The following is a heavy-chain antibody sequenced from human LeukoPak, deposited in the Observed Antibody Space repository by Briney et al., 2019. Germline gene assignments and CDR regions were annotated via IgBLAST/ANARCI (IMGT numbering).Heavy chain of an antibody. V-gene: IGHV1-8*03. Sequence: GASVKVSCKASGYTFTSYDINWVRQATGQGLEWMGWMNPNSGNTGYAQKFQGRVTITRNTSISTAYMELSSLRSEDTAVYYCARWGAAAGQRTGYFDYWGQGTLVTVSS. J-gene: IGHJ4*02. CDR1: GYTFTSYD. CDR3: ARWGAAAGQRTGYFDY. CDR2: MNPNSGNT. D-gene: IGHD6-13*01.